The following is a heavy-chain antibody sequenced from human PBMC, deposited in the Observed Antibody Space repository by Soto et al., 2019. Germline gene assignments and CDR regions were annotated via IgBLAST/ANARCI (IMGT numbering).Heavy chain of an antibody. CDR2: IWYDGSKK. CDR3: ARLYSTSWFQADY. CDR1: GFTFRSYG. D-gene: IGHD2-2*01. J-gene: IGHJ4*02. V-gene: IGHV3-33*01. Sequence: QVQLVESGGGVVQPGRSLRLSCAASGFTFRSYGMHWVRQAPGKGLEWVAVIWYDGSKKYYADSVKGRFTISRDNSKNTLYLQMNSLGADDTAVYYCARLYSTSWFQADYWGQGTLVTVSS.